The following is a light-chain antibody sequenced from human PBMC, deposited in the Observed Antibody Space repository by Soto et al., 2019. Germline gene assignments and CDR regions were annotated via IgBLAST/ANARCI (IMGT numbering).Light chain of an antibody. Sequence: QSALTQPASVSGSPGQPITISCTGTSSDVGGYNYVSWYQQHPGKAPKLMIYDVSSRPSGVSKRFSGSKSGNTASLTISGLQAEDEADYHCCSYTSSNTVVFGGGTKVTVL. J-gene: IGLJ2*01. CDR2: DVS. V-gene: IGLV2-14*03. CDR3: CSYTSSNTVV. CDR1: SSDVGGYNY.